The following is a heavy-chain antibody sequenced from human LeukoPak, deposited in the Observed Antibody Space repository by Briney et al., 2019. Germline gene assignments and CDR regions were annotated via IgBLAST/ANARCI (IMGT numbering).Heavy chain of an antibody. CDR2: IKQDGSKK. J-gene: IGHJ4*02. Sequence: GGSLRLSCAASGLTFSSYAMHWVRQAPGKGLEWVANIKQDGSKKSYVDSVKGRFTISRDNAKNSLYLQMNSLRAEDTAIYYCTRVGYIDEGIDYWGRGTLVTVSS. CDR3: TRVGYIDEGIDY. V-gene: IGHV3-7*04. CDR1: GLTFSSYA. D-gene: IGHD5-24*01.